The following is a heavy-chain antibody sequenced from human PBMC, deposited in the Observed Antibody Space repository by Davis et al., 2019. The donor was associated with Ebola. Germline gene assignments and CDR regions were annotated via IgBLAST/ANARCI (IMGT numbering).Heavy chain of an antibody. CDR3: VKDFWSDDPGY. V-gene: IGHV1-18*01. J-gene: IGHJ4*02. D-gene: IGHD3-3*01. CDR1: GYTFSEYG. CDR2: ISIYNGNT. Sequence: ASVKVSCKASGYTFSEYGISWVRQAPGQGLEWMGWISIYNGNTVYAQKIQGRVTMTTDTFTTTAYMDLRRLTNDDTAVYYCVKDFWSDDPGYWCQGTLVTVSS.